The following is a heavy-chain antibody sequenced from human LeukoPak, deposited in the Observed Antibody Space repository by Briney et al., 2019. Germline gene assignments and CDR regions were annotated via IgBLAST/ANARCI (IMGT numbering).Heavy chain of an antibody. CDR2: IKSKTDGGTT. Sequence: GGSLRLSCAASGFTFSNAWMSWVRQAPGKGLEWVGRIKSKTDGGTTDYAAPVKGRFTISRDDSKNTLYLQMNSLKTEDTAVYYCTTEGVIAAATYAMDVWGQGTTVTVSS. CDR1: GFTFSNAW. V-gene: IGHV3-15*01. D-gene: IGHD6-13*01. J-gene: IGHJ6*02. CDR3: TTEGVIAAATYAMDV.